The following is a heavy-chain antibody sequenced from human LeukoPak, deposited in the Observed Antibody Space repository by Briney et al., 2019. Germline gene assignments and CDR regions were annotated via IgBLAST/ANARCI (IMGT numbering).Heavy chain of an antibody. CDR2: ISSSSSYI. J-gene: IGHJ4*02. V-gene: IGHV3-21*01. CDR3: ARDPYSGLFDY. D-gene: IGHD4-11*01. Sequence: GGSLRLSCAASGFTFSSYSMNWVRQAPGKGLEWVSSISSSSSYIYYPDSVKGRFTISRDNAKNSLYLQMNSLRAEDTAVYYCARDPYSGLFDYWGQGTLVTVSS. CDR1: GFTFSSYS.